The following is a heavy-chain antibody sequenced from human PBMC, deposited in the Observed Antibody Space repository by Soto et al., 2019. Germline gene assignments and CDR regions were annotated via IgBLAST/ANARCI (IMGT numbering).Heavy chain of an antibody. V-gene: IGHV1-3*01. J-gene: IGHJ3*02. D-gene: IGHD2-2*01. CDR3: ARDRYCSSISCYGDAFDI. CDR2: ISAGDGNT. CDR1: GYTFTRNG. Sequence: ASVKVSCKTSGYTFTRNGISWVRQAPGQRLEWMGWISAGDGNTKYSQNFQGRVTITRVTSASTAYMELSSLRSEDTAVYYCARDRYCSSISCYGDAFDIWGQGTMVTV.